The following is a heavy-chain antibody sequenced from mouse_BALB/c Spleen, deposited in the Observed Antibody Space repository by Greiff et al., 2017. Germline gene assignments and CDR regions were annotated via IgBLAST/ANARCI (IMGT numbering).Heavy chain of an antibody. CDR2: IWAGGST. CDR3: ARDGGNYVLYAMDY. V-gene: IGHV2-9*02. D-gene: IGHD2-1*01. CDR1: GFSLTSYG. J-gene: IGHJ4*01. Sequence: VKLMESGPGLVAPSQSLSITCTVSGFSLTSYGVHWVRQPPGKGLEWLGVIWAGGSTNYNSALMSRLSISKDNSKSQVFLKMNSLQTDDTAMYYCARDGGNYVLYAMDYWGQGTSVTVSS.